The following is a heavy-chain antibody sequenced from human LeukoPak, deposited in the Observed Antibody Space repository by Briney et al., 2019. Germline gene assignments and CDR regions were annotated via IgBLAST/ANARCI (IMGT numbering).Heavy chain of an antibody. D-gene: IGHD5-18*01. CDR2: INHSGST. Sequence: SETLSLTCAVYGGSFSGYYWSWIRQPPGKGLEWTGEINHSGSTNYNPSLKSRVTISVDTSKNQFSLKLSSVTAADTAVYYCARGSRWLPSDYWGQGTLVTVSS. J-gene: IGHJ4*02. CDR1: GGSFSGYY. CDR3: ARGSRWLPSDY. V-gene: IGHV4-34*01.